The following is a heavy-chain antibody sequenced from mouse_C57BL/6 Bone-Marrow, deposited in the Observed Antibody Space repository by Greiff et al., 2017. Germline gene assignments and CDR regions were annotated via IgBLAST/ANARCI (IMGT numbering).Heavy chain of an antibody. CDR1: GYTFTSYW. J-gene: IGHJ3*01. V-gene: IGHV1-59*01. D-gene: IGHD2-4*01. CDR3: ASSRLRRAWFAY. CDR2: IDPSDSYT. Sequence: QVHVKQSGAELVRPGTSVKLSCKASGYTFTSYWMHWVKQRPGQGLEWIGVIDPSDSYTNYNQKFKGKATLTVDTSSSTAYMQLSSRTSEDSAVYYCASSRLRRAWFAYWGQGTLVTVSA.